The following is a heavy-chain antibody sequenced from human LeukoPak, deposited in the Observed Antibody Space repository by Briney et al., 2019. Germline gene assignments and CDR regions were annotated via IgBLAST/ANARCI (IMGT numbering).Heavy chain of an antibody. CDR1: GGSFSGYY. V-gene: IGHV4-34*01. D-gene: IGHD5-18*01. CDR3: ARGRRGYSYGTYYFDY. J-gene: IGHJ4*02. CDR2: VNHSGST. Sequence: PSETLSLTCAVYGGSFSGYYWSWIRQPPGKGLEWIGEVNHSGSTNYNPSLKSRVTISVDTSKNQFSLKLSSVTAADTAVYYCARGRRGYSYGTYYFDYWGQGTLVTVSS.